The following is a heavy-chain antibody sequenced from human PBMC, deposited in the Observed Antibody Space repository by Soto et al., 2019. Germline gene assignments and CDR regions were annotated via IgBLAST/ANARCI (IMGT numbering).Heavy chain of an antibody. Sequence: QVQLVQSGAEVKKPGSSVKVSCKASGGTFSSYAISWVRQAPGQGIEWMGGIIPIFGTANYAQKFQGRVTITADEPTSTAYMELSTLRSEATAVYYFASDYSNYYNNGMDVWGQGATVTVSS. CDR3: ASDYSNYYNNGMDV. D-gene: IGHD4-4*01. CDR1: GGTFSSYA. J-gene: IGHJ6*02. CDR2: IIPIFGTA. V-gene: IGHV1-69*01.